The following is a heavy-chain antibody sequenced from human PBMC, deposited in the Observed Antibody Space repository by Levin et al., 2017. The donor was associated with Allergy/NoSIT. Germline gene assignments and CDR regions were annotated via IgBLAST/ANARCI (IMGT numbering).Heavy chain of an antibody. CDR3: ASRGSFDH. V-gene: IGHV3-30*03. Sequence: GGSLRLSCAASGLSFSDYGMHWVRQAPDSGLEWVALITSDGGNKFYADSVKGRFIISRDNSRNILYLQLNSLRPEDTAVYYCASRGSFDHWGQGTLVTVYS. CDR2: ITSDGGNK. J-gene: IGHJ4*02. CDR1: GLSFSDYG. D-gene: IGHD3-10*01.